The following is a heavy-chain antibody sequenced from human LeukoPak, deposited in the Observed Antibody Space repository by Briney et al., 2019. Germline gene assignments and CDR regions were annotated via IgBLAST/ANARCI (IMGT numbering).Heavy chain of an antibody. Sequence: ASVKVSCKASGYTFTGYYMHWVRQAPGQGLERMGWINPNSGGTNYAQKFQGRFTMTRDTSISTAYMELSRLRSDDTAVYYCARSDYYDSSGYPDYWGQGTLVTVSS. CDR3: ARSDYYDSSGYPDY. J-gene: IGHJ4*02. D-gene: IGHD3-22*01. CDR2: INPNSGGT. CDR1: GYTFTGYY. V-gene: IGHV1-2*02.